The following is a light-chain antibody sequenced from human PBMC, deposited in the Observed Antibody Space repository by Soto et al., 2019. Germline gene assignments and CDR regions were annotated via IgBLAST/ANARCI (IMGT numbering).Light chain of an antibody. CDR1: SSDVGGYNF. Sequence: QSALTQPPSASGSPGQSVTISCTGTSSDVGGYNFVSWYQQHPGKAPKLMIYEVSKRPSGVPDRFSGSKSGTSASLAITGLQAEDEADYYCQSYDSSLSVLVFGGGTKVTVL. CDR3: QSYDSSLSVLV. J-gene: IGLJ2*01. CDR2: EVS. V-gene: IGLV2-8*01.